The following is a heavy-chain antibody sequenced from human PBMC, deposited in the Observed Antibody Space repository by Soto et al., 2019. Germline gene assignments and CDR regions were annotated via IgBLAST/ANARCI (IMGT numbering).Heavy chain of an antibody. Sequence: ASVKVSCKASGYTFTSYYMHWVRQAPGHGLEWMGIINAGSGGTSYAQKLQGRVIMTRDMSTDTVYMQLSSLGSEDTAVYYCARQFGSGIYYFDHWGLGTLVTVSS. CDR2: INAGSGGT. CDR1: GYTFTSYY. CDR3: ARQFGSGIYYFDH. J-gene: IGHJ4*02. V-gene: IGHV1-46*01. D-gene: IGHD3-10*01.